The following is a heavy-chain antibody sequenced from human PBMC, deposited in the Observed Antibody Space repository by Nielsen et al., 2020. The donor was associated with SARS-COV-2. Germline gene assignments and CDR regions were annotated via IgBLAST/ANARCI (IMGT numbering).Heavy chain of an antibody. Sequence: GESLKISCAASGFTFSDYYMSWIRQAPGKGLEWVAVIWYDGSNKYYADSVKGRFTISRDNSKNTLYLQMNSLRAEDTAVYYCATPHYDYVWGGPFDYWGQGTLVTVSS. CDR2: IWYDGSNK. J-gene: IGHJ4*02. CDR3: ATPHYDYVWGGPFDY. V-gene: IGHV3-33*08. D-gene: IGHD3-16*01. CDR1: GFTFSDYY.